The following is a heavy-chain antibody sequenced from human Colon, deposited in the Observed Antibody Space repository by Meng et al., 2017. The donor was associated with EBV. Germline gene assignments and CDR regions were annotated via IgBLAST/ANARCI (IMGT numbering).Heavy chain of an antibody. V-gene: IGHV2-5*02. J-gene: IGHJ4*02. Sequence: QITLKEPGPTLMKAXXXXTXTXSFSGFSLSTSGVGAGWIRQPPGKALEWPALLYWDDHKHYSPSLKSRLTITEDTSKNQVVQTMTNTDPMDTATYYCARRKAAAAPLDYWGQGTLVTVSS. CDR1: GFSLSTSGVG. CDR3: ARRKAAAAPLDY. CDR2: LYWDDHK. D-gene: IGHD6-13*01.